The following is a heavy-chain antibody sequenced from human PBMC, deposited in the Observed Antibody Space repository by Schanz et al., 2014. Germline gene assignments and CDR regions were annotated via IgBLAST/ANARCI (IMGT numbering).Heavy chain of an antibody. D-gene: IGHD7-27*01. CDR3: ARENLNWEAFDI. J-gene: IGHJ3*02. V-gene: IGHV3-48*01. Sequence: EVQLVESGGGLVQPGGSLRLSCAASRFTFSDYWMSWVRQAPGKGLEWVSYISRSSSTIYYADSVKGRFTISRDNAKNSLYLQMTSLRGEDTAVYYCARENLNWEAFDIWGQGTVVTVSS. CDR1: RFTFSDYW. CDR2: ISRSSSTI.